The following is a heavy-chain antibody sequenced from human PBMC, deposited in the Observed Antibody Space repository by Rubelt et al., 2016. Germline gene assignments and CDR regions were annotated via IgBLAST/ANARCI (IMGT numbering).Heavy chain of an antibody. J-gene: IGHJ4*02. CDR2: IKQDGGEK. Sequence: EVQLVESGGGLVQPEGSLRLSCAASGFNFSSYWMSWVRHAPGKGLEWVANIKQDGGEKYYMNSVKGRFTISRDNAKNSQNLRENSLRAEEPAVYNWARARWDVGGNYGDSWGQGTLVTVSS. D-gene: IGHD4-23*01. CDR1: GFNFSSYW. V-gene: IGHV3-7*05. CDR3: ARARWDVGGNYGDS.